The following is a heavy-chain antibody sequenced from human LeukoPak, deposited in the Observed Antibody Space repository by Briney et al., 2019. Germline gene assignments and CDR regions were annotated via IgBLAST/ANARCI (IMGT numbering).Heavy chain of an antibody. Sequence: PGGSLRLSCAASGFTFSGSAMHWVRQASGKGLEWVGRIGSKANSYATAYAASVKGRFTISRDDSKNTAYLQMNSLKTEDTAVYYCTRHVVIVGATTGVNYYYYMDVWGKGTTVTVSS. V-gene: IGHV3-73*01. CDR2: IGSKANSYAT. CDR1: GFTFSGSA. J-gene: IGHJ6*03. CDR3: TRHVVIVGATTGVNYYYYMDV. D-gene: IGHD1-26*01.